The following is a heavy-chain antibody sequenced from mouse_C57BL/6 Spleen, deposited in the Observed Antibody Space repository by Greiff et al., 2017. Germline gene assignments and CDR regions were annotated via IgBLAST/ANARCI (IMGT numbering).Heavy chain of an antibody. CDR3: ARFNYYGSSYLDY. CDR2: LYTSDSET. J-gene: IGHJ2*01. Sequence: VQLQQPGAELVRPGSSVKLSCKASGYTFTSYWMDWVKQRPGQGLEWIGNLYTSDSETPYNQKFKDKATLTVDKSSSTAYMQLSSLTSEDSAVYYCARFNYYGSSYLDYWGQGTTLTVSS. V-gene: IGHV1-61*01. CDR1: GYTFTSYW. D-gene: IGHD1-1*01.